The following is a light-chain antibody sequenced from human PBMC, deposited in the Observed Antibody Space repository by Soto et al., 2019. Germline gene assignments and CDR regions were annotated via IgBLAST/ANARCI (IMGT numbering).Light chain of an antibody. V-gene: IGKV1-6*01. Sequence: TQMTQSPLSLSASVGEKIIITCRASRDVGSDVSWYQQKPGQAPKLVIYAASNLYTGVPSRFSGRRSGTEFTLSISSLQPEDFASYYCLQDYGDSLTFGQGPKVEIE. CDR1: RDVGSD. J-gene: IGKJ1*01. CDR3: LQDYGDSLT. CDR2: AAS.